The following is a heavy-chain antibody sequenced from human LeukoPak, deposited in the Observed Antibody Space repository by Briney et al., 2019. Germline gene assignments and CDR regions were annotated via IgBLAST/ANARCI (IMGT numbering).Heavy chain of an antibody. Sequence: GGSLRPSCAASGFTFSGSAMHWVRQASGKGLEWVGRIRSKANSYATAYAASVKGRFTISRDDSKNTAYLQMNSLKTEDTAVYYCTRHYCSGGSCYLNYWGQGTLVTVSS. D-gene: IGHD2-15*01. CDR2: IRSKANSYAT. CDR1: GFTFSGSA. V-gene: IGHV3-73*01. J-gene: IGHJ4*02. CDR3: TRHYCSGGSCYLNY.